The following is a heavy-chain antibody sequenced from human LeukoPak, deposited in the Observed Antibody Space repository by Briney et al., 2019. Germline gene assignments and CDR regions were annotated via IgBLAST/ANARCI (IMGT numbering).Heavy chain of an antibody. CDR3: AKDRTVGASYWYFDL. D-gene: IGHD1-26*01. CDR1: GFTFNRYW. Sequence: GGSLRLSCAASGFTFNRYWMHWVRQAPGKGLVWVSRISPDGNSATYADSVKGRFTISRDSSKNTLFLHMNTLRAEDTAIYYCAKDRTVGASYWYFDLWGRGTLVTVSS. CDR2: ISPDGNSA. J-gene: IGHJ2*01. V-gene: IGHV3-74*03.